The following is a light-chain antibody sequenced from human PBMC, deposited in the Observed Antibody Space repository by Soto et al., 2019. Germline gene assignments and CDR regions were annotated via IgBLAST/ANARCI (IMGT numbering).Light chain of an antibody. CDR1: QSVSSY. CDR2: AAS. V-gene: IGKV3-11*01. CDR3: QQRSNWPFT. J-gene: IGKJ3*01. Sequence: EIVLTQSPATLSLSPGERATLSCRASQSVSSYLAWYQQKPGQAPRLLIYAASNRATGTPARLSGSGSRTDFTLTISSLEPEDFAVYFCQQRSNWPFTFGPGTKLDIK.